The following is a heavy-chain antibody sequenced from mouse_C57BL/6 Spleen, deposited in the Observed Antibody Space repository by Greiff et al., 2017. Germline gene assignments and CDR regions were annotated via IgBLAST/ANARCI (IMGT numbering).Heavy chain of an antibody. CDR3: ARYGSSYGWNLYFGV. D-gene: IGHD1-1*01. V-gene: IGHV14-3*01. J-gene: IGHJ1*03. CDR1: GFNIKNSY. Sequence: VQLQQSVAELVRPGASVKLSCTASGFNIKNSYMHWVKQRPEQGLEWIGRIDPANGNTKYAPKLQGKATLTADTSSNTAYLQLSSLTSEDTAVYYCARYGSSYGWNLYFGVWGTGATVTVSS. CDR2: IDPANGNT.